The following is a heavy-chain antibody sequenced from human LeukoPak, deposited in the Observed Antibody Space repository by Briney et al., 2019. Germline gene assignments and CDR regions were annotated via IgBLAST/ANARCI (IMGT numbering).Heavy chain of an antibody. V-gene: IGHV3-30-3*01. CDR2: ISSDGSQK. CDR1: GFALGTYP. Sequence: PGGSLRLSCAASGFALGTYPVQWVRQAPGKGLEWVAFISSDGSQKNDADSVRGRFSISRDNSNNTVYLQMNSLRSEDTAVYYCARDIRGYYLQPPGGDAFDFWGQGTRVIVSS. J-gene: IGHJ3*01. D-gene: IGHD3-10*02. CDR3: ARDIRGYYLQPPGGDAFDF.